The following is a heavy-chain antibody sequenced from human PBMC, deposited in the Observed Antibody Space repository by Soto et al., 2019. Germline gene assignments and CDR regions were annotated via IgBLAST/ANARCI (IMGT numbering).Heavy chain of an antibody. CDR2: IIPIFGTA. V-gene: IGHV1-69*13. J-gene: IGHJ6*04. CDR1: GGTFSSYA. CDR3: ARDDVLCDGGRCYGIPLDV. Sequence: ASVKVSCKASGGTFSSYAISWVRQAPGQGLEWMGGIIPIFGTANYAQKFQGRVTITADESTSTAYMELSSLRSEDTAVYYCARDDVLCDGGRCYGIPLDVWGKGTTVTVSS. D-gene: IGHD2-15*01.